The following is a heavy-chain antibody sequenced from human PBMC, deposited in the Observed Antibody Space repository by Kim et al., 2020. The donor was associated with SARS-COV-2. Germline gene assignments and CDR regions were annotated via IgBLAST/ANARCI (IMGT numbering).Heavy chain of an antibody. Sequence: GGSLRLSCAASGFTFSSYAMHWVRQAPGKGLEWVAVISYDGGNKYYADSVKGRFTISRDNSKNTLYLQMNSLRAEDTAVYYCARSGLPTTHMDVWGQGTTVTVSS. CDR1: GFTFSSYA. CDR3: ARSGLPTTHMDV. D-gene: IGHD1-1*01. J-gene: IGHJ6*02. CDR2: ISYDGGNK. V-gene: IGHV3-30-3*01.